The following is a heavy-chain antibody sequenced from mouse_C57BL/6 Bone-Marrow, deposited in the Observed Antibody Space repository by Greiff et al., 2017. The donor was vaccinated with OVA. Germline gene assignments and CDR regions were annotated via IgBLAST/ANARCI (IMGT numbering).Heavy chain of an antibody. V-gene: IGHV5-17*01. Sequence: EVHLVESGGGLVKPGGSLKLSCAASGYTFSDYGMHWVRQAPEKGLEWVAYISSGSSTIYYAATVKGRFTISRDNAKNTLFLHMTSLRSEDTVMYYCARGICDGYNAWFAYWGQGTLVTVSA. J-gene: IGHJ3*01. CDR1: GYTFSDYG. CDR3: ARGICDGYNAWFAY. CDR2: ISSGSSTI. D-gene: IGHD2-3*01.